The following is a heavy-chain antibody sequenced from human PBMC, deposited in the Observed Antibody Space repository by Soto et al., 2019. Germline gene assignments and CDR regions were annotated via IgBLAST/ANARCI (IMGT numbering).Heavy chain of an antibody. V-gene: IGHV3-33*01. CDR1: GFTFSSYG. D-gene: IGHD3-16*01. J-gene: IGHJ4*02. Sequence: GGSLRLSCAASGFTFSSYGMHWGRQAPGKGLEWVAVIWYDGSNKYYADSVKGRFTISRDNSKNTLYLQMNSLRAEDTAVYYCARDRGSFSIYFDYWGQGTLVTVSS. CDR2: IWYDGSNK. CDR3: ARDRGSFSIYFDY.